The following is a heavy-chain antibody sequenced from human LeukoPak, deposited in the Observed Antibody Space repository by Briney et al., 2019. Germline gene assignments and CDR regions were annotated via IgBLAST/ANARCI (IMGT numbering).Heavy chain of an antibody. Sequence: GSLRLSCAASGYAFSSHGLTRVRQAPGKGLEWVSTINGPGDNPYYAETVKGRFTISRDNSKNTLYLQMHSLRAEDTAIYYCAKVSVCYGCYLDFWGQGTLVTVS. CDR2: INGPGDNP. CDR1: GYAFSSHG. J-gene: IGHJ4*02. V-gene: IGHV3-23*01. D-gene: IGHD3-16*01. CDR3: AKVSVCYGCYLDF.